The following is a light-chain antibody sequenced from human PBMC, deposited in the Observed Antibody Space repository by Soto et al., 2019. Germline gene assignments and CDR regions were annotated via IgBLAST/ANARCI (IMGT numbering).Light chain of an antibody. J-gene: IGLJ1*01. Sequence: QSVLTQPASESGSPGQSITISCTGTSSDVGGYNYVSWYQQHPGKAPKLMIYDVSYRPSGVSNRFSGSKSGNTASLTISGLQAEDEADYYCSSYTSSSTQVFGTGTKVTVL. V-gene: IGLV2-14*01. CDR1: SSDVGGYNY. CDR3: SSYTSSSTQV. CDR2: DVS.